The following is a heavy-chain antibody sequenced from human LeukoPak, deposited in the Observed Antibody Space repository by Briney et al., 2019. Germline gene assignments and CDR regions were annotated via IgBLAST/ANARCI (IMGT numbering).Heavy chain of an antibody. D-gene: IGHD1-26*01. V-gene: IGHV1-2*02. Sequence: ASVTVSCKASGYTFTGYYLHWVRQAPGQGLEWMGWIYPKTGGTSYAQKFQGRVTMTRDTSISTAYMELIGLRSDDTAVYFCARGGGGSYYGLTYYWGQGTLVTVSS. J-gene: IGHJ4*02. CDR2: IYPKTGGT. CDR3: ARGGGGSYYGLTYY. CDR1: GYTFTGYY.